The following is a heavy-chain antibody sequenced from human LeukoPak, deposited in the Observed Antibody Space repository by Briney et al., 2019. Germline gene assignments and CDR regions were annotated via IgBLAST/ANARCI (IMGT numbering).Heavy chain of an antibody. V-gene: IGHV1-46*01. Sequence: GASVKVSCKASGYTFTSYYMHWVRQAPGQGLEWMGIINPSGGSTSYAQKFQGRVTMTRDTSTSTVYMELSSLRSEDTGVYYCARGGLFIVVVTTYYFDYWGQGTLVTVSS. CDR1: GYTFTSYY. J-gene: IGHJ4*02. CDR3: ARGGLFIVVVTTYYFDY. CDR2: INPSGGST. D-gene: IGHD2-21*02.